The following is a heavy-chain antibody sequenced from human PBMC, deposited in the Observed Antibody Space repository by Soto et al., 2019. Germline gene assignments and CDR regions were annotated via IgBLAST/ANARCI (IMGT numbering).Heavy chain of an antibody. Sequence: GASVKVSCKASGGTFSSYAISWVRQAPGQGLEWMGGIIPIFGTANYAQKFQGRVTITADESTSTAYMELGSLRSEDTAVYYCARLWLQAYFDYWGQGTLVTVSS. D-gene: IGHD5-18*01. V-gene: IGHV1-69*13. J-gene: IGHJ4*02. CDR1: GGTFSSYA. CDR3: ARLWLQAYFDY. CDR2: IIPIFGTA.